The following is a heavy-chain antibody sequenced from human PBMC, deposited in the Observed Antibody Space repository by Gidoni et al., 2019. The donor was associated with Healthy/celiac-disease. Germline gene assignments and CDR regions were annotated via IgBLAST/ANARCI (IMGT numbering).Heavy chain of an antibody. CDR1: GFTFSSYE. Sequence: EVQLVESGGGLVQPGGSLRLSCAASGFTFSSYEMNWVRQAPGKWLEWVSYISSSGSTICYADSVKGRFTISRDNAKNSLYLQMNSLRAEDTAVYYCARDLNMDTAMTSAYYYYGMDVWGQGTTVTVSS. J-gene: IGHJ6*02. CDR3: ARDLNMDTAMTSAYYYYGMDV. V-gene: IGHV3-48*03. CDR2: ISSSGSTI. D-gene: IGHD5-18*01.